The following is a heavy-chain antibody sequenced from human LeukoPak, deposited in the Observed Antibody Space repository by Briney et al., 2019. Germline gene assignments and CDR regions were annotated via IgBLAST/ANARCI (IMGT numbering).Heavy chain of an antibody. J-gene: IGHJ6*02. CDR1: GFTFNSYA. CDR3: AKDIAAAAKYGMDV. Sequence: GGSLRLSCAASGFTFNSYAMICVRQAPGKGLEWVSTISGSGESTYYADSVKGRFTISRDNSKNTLYLQMNSLRAEDTAVYYCAKDIAAAAKYGMDVWGQGTTVTVSS. V-gene: IGHV3-23*01. CDR2: ISGSGEST. D-gene: IGHD6-13*01.